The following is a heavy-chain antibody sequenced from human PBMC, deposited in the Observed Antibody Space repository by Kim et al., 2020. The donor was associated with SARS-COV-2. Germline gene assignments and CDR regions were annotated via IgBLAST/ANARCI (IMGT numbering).Heavy chain of an antibody. CDR3: ATYSSSSSSLY. V-gene: IGHV3-11*03. J-gene: IGHJ1*01. CDR2: ISSSSGYT. D-gene: IGHD6-6*01. CDR1: KFTFSDYY. Sequence: GGSLRLSCAASKFTFSDYYMSWIRQAPGKGLEWVSYISSSSGYTNYADSVKGRFTISRDNAKNSLYLQMNSLRTEDTAVYYCATYSSSSSSLYWGQGTLVTVSS.